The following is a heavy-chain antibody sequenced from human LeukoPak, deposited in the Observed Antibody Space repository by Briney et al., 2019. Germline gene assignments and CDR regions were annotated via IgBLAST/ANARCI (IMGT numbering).Heavy chain of an antibody. CDR1: GFTFSSYW. D-gene: IGHD2-2*02. Sequence: GSLRLSCAASGFTFSSYWMSWVRQAPGKGLEWVANIKQDGSEKYYVDSVKGRFTISRDNAKNSLYLQMNSLRAEDTAVYYCARAFYCSSTSCYSGRGSSSSSYYYYGMDVWGQGTTVTVSS. J-gene: IGHJ6*02. V-gene: IGHV3-7*01. CDR3: ARAFYCSSTSCYSGRGSSSSSYYYYGMDV. CDR2: IKQDGSEK.